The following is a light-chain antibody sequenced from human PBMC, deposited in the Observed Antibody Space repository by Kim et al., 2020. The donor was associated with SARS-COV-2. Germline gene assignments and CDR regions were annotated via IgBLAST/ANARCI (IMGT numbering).Light chain of an antibody. CDR3: QQRYNWPKT. J-gene: IGKJ2*01. Sequence: SLSPGERATLSCRASQSISSLLAWYQQKPGQAPRLLIYDASNRATGTPARFSGSGSGTDFTLTISSLAPEDFAVYYCQQRYNWPKTFGQGTKLEI. CDR1: QSISSL. CDR2: DAS. V-gene: IGKV3-11*01.